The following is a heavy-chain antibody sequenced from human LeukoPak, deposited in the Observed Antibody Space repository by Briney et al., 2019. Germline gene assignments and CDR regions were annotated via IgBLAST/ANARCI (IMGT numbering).Heavy chain of an antibody. V-gene: IGHV4-34*01. CDR1: GGSFSGYY. D-gene: IGHD2-2*01. CDR3: ARGNIVVVPAAVTKYYFDY. Sequence: SETLSLTCAVYGGSFSGYYWSWIRQPPGKGLEWIGEINHSGSTNYNPSLKSRVTISVDTSKNQFSLKLSSVTAADTAVYYCARGNIVVVPAAVTKYYFDYWGQGTLVTVSS. J-gene: IGHJ4*02. CDR2: INHSGST.